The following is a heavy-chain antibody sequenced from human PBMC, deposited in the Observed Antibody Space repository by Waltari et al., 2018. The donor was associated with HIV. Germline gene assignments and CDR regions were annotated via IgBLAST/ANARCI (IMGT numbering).Heavy chain of an antibody. V-gene: IGHV3-30*03. J-gene: IGHJ4*02. D-gene: IGHD6-13*01. CDR2: ISFEGAKK. Sequence: RSLRLSCEASGFSFGGYDMHWVRQTPDKGLEWVAGISFEGAKKNYIDSVKGRFTVSRDNSKNTMYLQMNNLRPDDTAVYYCARDLAYSSTWPSYWGQGTLVTVSS. CDR3: ARDLAYSSTWPSY. CDR1: GFSFGGYD.